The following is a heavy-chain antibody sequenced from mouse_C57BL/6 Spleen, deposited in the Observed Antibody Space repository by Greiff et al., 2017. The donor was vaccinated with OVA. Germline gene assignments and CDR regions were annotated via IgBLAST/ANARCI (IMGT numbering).Heavy chain of an antibody. D-gene: IGHD3-2*02. CDR2: ISSGSSYT. Sequence: EVQLMQPGADLVKPGASLKLSCAASGFTFSSYGMSWVRQTPDQRLEWVATISSGSSYTYYPDSVKGRFTITRDNAKNTQYLQMSSLKSEDSAMYCYARRGSSGSDYWGQGTTLTVSS. J-gene: IGHJ2*01. CDR3: ARRGSSGSDY. CDR1: GFTFSSYG. V-gene: IGHV5-6*01.